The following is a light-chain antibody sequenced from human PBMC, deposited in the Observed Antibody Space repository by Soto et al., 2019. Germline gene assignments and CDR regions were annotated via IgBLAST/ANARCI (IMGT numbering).Light chain of an antibody. Sequence: DIQMTQSPSSLSASVGDRVTITCRASQGIRSDLTWYQQKLGKAPKRLITAASSLRSGVPSRFSGSGSGTEFTLTISGLQPEDLATYYCLQHNSHPFTFGGGTKVEIE. V-gene: IGKV1-17*01. CDR1: QGIRSD. CDR2: AAS. CDR3: LQHNSHPFT. J-gene: IGKJ4*01.